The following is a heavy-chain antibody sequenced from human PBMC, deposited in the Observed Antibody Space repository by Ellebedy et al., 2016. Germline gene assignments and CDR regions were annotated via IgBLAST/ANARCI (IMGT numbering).Heavy chain of an antibody. D-gene: IGHD2-15*01. J-gene: IGHJ5*02. Sequence: GESLKISCAASGFGFSDYAMSWVRQAPGKGLEWVSAIFSDGNTYYADSVKGRFTISRDNSKNTLYLQMNSLRAEDTAVYYCARGVGSGWFDPWGQGTLVTVSS. CDR1: GFGFSDYA. CDR2: IFSDGNT. CDR3: ARGVGSGWFDP. V-gene: IGHV3-53*01.